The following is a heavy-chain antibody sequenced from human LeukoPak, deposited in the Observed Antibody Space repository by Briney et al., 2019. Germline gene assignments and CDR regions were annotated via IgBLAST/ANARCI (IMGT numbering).Heavy chain of an antibody. V-gene: IGHV3-53*01. CDR1: GFTVSSNY. CDR2: IYSGGST. D-gene: IGHD4-11*01. Sequence: PGGSLRLSCAASGFTVSSNYMSWVRQAPGKGLEWVSVIYSGGSTYYADSVKGRFTISRDNSKNTLYLQMNSLRAEDTAVYYCARWGYSNYHNVGWNYYYYYYMDVWGKGTTVTVSS. J-gene: IGHJ6*03. CDR3: ARWGYSNYHNVGWNYYYYYYMDV.